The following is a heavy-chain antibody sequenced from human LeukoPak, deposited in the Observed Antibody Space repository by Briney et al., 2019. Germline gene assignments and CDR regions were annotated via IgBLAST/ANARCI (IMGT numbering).Heavy chain of an antibody. V-gene: IGHV1-8*03. CDR1: GYTFTGYY. J-gene: IGHJ3*02. Sequence: ASVKVSCKASGYTFTGYYMHWVRQAPGQGLEWMGWMNPNSGNTGYAQKFQGRVTITRNTSISTAYMELSSLRSEDTAVYYCARGQYAVDIWGQGTMVTVSS. CDR2: MNPNSGNT. CDR3: ARGQYAVDI.